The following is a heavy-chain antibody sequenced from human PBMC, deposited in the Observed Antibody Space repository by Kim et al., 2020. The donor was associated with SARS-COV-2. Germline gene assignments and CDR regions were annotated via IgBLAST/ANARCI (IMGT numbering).Heavy chain of an antibody. CDR2: IPIDGSNT. CDR3: AGDPLYASGRGYFDS. D-gene: IGHD6-19*01. CDR1: GFTFTMYS. V-gene: IGHV3-30*04. Sequence: GGSLRLSCAASGFTFTMYSMHWVRQAPGKGLEWVAFIPIDGSNTDYADSVKGRFTVSRDRSKNTVFLEMGRLRREDTALYFCAGDPLYASGRGYFDSWGPGTLVTVSS. J-gene: IGHJ4*02.